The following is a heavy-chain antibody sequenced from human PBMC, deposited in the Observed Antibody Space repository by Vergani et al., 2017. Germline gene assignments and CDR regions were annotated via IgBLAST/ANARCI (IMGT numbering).Heavy chain of an antibody. D-gene: IGHD2-2*01. CDR1: GDSMNTYY. Sequence: QVQLQESGPGLVKPSETLSLTCSVSGDSMNTYYWGWIRQPPGKGLEWIGTIYYSGSTYYNPSLKSRVTISVDTSKNQFSLKLSSVTAADTAVYYCARDPDIVVVPAAPYYYYYYGMDVWGQGTTVTVSS. J-gene: IGHJ6*02. V-gene: IGHV4-38-2*02. CDR3: ARDPDIVVVPAAPYYYYYYGMDV. CDR2: IYYSGST.